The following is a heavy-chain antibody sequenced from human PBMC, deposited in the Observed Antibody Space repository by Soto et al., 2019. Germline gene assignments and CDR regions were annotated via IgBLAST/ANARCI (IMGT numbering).Heavy chain of an antibody. CDR1: GGSFSSYY. CDR3: ARGEPRFMEWLLLSEYFDP. CDR2: INHSGST. D-gene: IGHD3-3*01. V-gene: IGHV4-34*01. Sequence: SETLSLTCAVYGGSFSSYYRSWIRQPPGKGLEWIGVINHSGSTNYDPSLKSRVTISIDTSKNQVSLTLSSVTAADTAVYYCARGEPRFMEWLLLSEYFDPWGQGTLVTVSS. J-gene: IGHJ5*02.